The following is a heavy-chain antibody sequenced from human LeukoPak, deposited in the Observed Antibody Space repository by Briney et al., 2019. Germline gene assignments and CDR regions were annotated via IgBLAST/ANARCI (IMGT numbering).Heavy chain of an antibody. CDR1: GYTFTSYD. J-gene: IGHJ4*02. D-gene: IGHD1-26*01. V-gene: IGHV1-8*01. CDR2: MNPNSGNT. CDR3: ARVAGGLLDY. Sequence: ASVKVSCKASGYTFTSYDINWVRQATGQGLEWMGWMNPNSGNTGYAQKFQGRVTMTRDTSTSTVYMELSSLRSEDTAVYYCARVAGGLLDYWGQGTLVTVSS.